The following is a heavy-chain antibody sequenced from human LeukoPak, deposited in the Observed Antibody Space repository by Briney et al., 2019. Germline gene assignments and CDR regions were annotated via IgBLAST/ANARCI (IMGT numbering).Heavy chain of an antibody. Sequence: TGGSLRLSCAASGFTFSDHYMSWIRQAPGKGLEWVSYISTFSRYTSYADSVKGRFTISRDNAKNSLFPQMNSLRAEDTAVYYCARGGISAAGTFDPWGQGTLVTVSS. V-gene: IGHV3-11*06. CDR1: GFTFSDHY. CDR2: ISTFSRYT. CDR3: ARGGISAAGTFDP. D-gene: IGHD6-13*01. J-gene: IGHJ5*02.